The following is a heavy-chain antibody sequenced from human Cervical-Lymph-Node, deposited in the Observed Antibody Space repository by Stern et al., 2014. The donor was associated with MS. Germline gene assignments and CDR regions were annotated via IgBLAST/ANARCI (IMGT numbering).Heavy chain of an antibody. CDR2: INPNSGVT. CDR3: ARIVQGY. CDR1: GYTFTVYY. J-gene: IGHJ4*02. D-gene: IGHD2-15*01. Sequence: QVQLVQSMAVVKKPGASVKVSCKASGYTFTVYYIHWVRQAPGQGLEWMGQINPNSGVTKYADKWQGRVTMTRDTSISTVYMELNNLRSDDTAVFYCARIVQGYWGQGTLVTVSS. V-gene: IGHV1-2*06.